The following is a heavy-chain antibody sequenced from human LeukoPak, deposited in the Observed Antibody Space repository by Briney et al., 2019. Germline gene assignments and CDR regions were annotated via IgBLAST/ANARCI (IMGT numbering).Heavy chain of an antibody. CDR3: ARDRGYSSSWYPKPFFDY. J-gene: IGHJ4*02. D-gene: IGHD6-13*01. Sequence: SETLSLTCTVSGYSISSGYYWGWIRQPPGKGLEWIGSIYHSGSTYYNPSLKSRVTISVDTSKNQFSLKLSSVTAADTAVYYCARDRGYSSSWYPKPFFDYWGQGTLVTVSS. CDR1: GYSISSGYY. CDR2: IYHSGST. V-gene: IGHV4-38-2*02.